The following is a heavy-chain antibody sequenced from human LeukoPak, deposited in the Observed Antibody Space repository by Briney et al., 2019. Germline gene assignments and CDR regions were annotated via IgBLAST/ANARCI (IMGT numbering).Heavy chain of an antibody. Sequence: ASVKVSCKASGCTFTSYGISWVRQTPGQGLEWMGWISAYNGNTNYAQKLQGRVTMTTDTSTSTAYMELRGLRSDDTAVYYCARDRKSQLWSGYGFDYWGQGTVVTVSS. CDR3: ARDRKSQLWSGYGFDY. V-gene: IGHV1-18*04. CDR2: ISAYNGNT. CDR1: GCTFTSYG. J-gene: IGHJ4*02. D-gene: IGHD3-3*01.